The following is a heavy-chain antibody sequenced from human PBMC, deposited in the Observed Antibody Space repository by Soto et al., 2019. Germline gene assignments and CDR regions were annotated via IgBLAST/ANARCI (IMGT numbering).Heavy chain of an antibody. CDR3: ARGVLYDSIWGRYGGVDC. CDR1: GFSFSDYY. D-gene: IGHD3-16*01. CDR2: GGGTGDNM. J-gene: IGHJ3*01. Sequence: QVQLVESGGGLVESGGSLRLSCAASGFSFSDYYMNWVRQAPGKGLEWVSWGGGTGDNMYYADPVRGRFTISGDNAKKSLYRQMNSLSSEDTAVYYCARGVLYDSIWGRYGGVDCWAQGTVVNVSS. V-gene: IGHV3-11*01.